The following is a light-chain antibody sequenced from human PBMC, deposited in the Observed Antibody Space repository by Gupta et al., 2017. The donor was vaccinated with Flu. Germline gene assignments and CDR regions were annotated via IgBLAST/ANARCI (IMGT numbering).Light chain of an antibody. CDR2: RNT. CDR1: GLANKY. CDR3: QSSDNTSNSYV. V-gene: IGLV3-25*01. Sequence: QTSMSICSGDGLANKYVYWIHPKPGQAPSLLVYRNTKRPAGMPERFSASGSETADTLTISSVQADEEADYYCQSSDNTSNSYVFGVGTKFTVL. J-gene: IGLJ1*01.